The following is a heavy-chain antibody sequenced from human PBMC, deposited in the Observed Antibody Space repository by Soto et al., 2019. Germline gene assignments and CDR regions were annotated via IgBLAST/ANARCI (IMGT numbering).Heavy chain of an antibody. J-gene: IGHJ6*02. Sequence: EVQLVESGGGLVQPGGSLRLSCAASGFSFSSYRMNWVRQAPGKGPEWLSYISSSSRTIYYADSEKGRFTISRDNAQNSLSLQMNSLRDEDTAIYYCARDWGYCSGGTCHYGMDVWGQGTTVTVSS. CDR3: ARDWGYCSGGTCHYGMDV. CDR2: ISSSSRTI. D-gene: IGHD2-15*01. CDR1: GFSFSSYR. V-gene: IGHV3-48*02.